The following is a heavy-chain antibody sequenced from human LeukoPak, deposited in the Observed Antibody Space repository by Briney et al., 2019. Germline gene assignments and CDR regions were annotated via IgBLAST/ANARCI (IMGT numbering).Heavy chain of an antibody. CDR3: ARDTPEYYYDSSGYSDY. D-gene: IGHD3-22*01. J-gene: IGHJ4*02. CDR2: ISSSGSTI. CDR1: GFTFSDYY. Sequence: GGSLRLSCAASGFTFSDYYMSWIRQAPGKGLEWVSYISSSGSTIYYADSVKGRFTISRDNAKNSLYLQMNSQRAEDTAVYYCARDTPEYYYDSSGYSDYWGQGTLVTVSS. V-gene: IGHV3-11*04.